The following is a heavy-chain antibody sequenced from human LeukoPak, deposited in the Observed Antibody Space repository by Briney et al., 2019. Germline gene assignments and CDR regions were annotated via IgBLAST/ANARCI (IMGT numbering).Heavy chain of an antibody. J-gene: IGHJ4*02. D-gene: IGHD1-26*01. V-gene: IGHV1-2*02. CDR2: INPNSGGT. CDR1: GYTFTGYY. CDR3: ARGRRGSYPSGNFDY. Sequence: ASVKVPCKASGYTFTGYYMHWVRQAPGQGLEWMGWINPNSGGTNYAQKFQGRVTMTRDTSISTAYMELSRLRSDDTAVYYCARGRRGSYPSGNFDYWGQGTLVTVSS.